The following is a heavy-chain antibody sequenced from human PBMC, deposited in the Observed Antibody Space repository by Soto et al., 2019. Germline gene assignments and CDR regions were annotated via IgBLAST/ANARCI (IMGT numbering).Heavy chain of an antibody. J-gene: IGHJ6*02. D-gene: IGHD3-3*01. V-gene: IGHV1-18*04. CDR3: ARSGLRFLEWLPLKTYYYYGMDV. CDR2: ISAYNGNT. CDR1: GYTFTSYG. Sequence: ASVKVSCKASGYTFTSYGISWVRQAPGQGLEWMGWISAYNGNTNYAQKLQGRVTMTTDTSTSTAYMELRSLRSDDTAVYYCARSGLRFLEWLPLKTYYYYGMDVWGQGTTVTVCS.